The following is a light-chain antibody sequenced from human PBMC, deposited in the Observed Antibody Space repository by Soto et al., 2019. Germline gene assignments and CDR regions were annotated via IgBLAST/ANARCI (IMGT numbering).Light chain of an antibody. V-gene: IGLV2-14*01. CDR1: SSDIGGYNY. J-gene: IGLJ2*01. CDR2: GVN. CDR3: SSYTSSSTRV. Sequence: QSALTQPASVSGSPGQSITISCTGTSSDIGGYNYVSWYQQHPGKAPKLMIYGVNDRPSGVSTRFSGSRSGNTASLTISGLQAEDEADYYCSSYTSSSTRVFGGGTQLTVL.